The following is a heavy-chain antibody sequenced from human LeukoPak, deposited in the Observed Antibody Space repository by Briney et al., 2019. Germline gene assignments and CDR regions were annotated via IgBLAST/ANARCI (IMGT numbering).Heavy chain of an antibody. Sequence: GGSLRLSCAASEFTFSNYKMNWVRQAPGKGLEWVSSISSSSSYIYYADSVKGRFTIPRDNATNSLYLQLNSLRAEDTAVYYCARDLLWFGELFEGAPNWFDPWGQGTLVTVSS. CDR2: ISSSSSYI. J-gene: IGHJ5*02. D-gene: IGHD3-10*01. CDR1: EFTFSNYK. V-gene: IGHV3-21*01. CDR3: ARDLLWFGELFEGAPNWFDP.